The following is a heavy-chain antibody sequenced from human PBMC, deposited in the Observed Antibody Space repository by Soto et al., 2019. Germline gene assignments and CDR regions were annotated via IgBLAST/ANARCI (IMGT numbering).Heavy chain of an antibody. CDR3: AKAGLAVAGTPYYFYGLDV. CDR2: ISGSGGST. Sequence: GGSLRLSCAASGFTFSSYAMSWVRQAPGKGLEWVSAISGSGGSTYYADSVKGRFTISRDNSKNTLYLQMNSLRAEDTAVYYCAKAGLAVAGTPYYFYGLDVWGLGTTVTVSS. D-gene: IGHD6-19*01. J-gene: IGHJ6*04. CDR1: GFTFSSYA. V-gene: IGHV3-23*01.